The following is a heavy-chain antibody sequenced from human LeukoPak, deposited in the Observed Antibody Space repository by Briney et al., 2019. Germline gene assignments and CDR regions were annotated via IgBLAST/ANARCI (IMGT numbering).Heavy chain of an antibody. D-gene: IGHD6-6*01. Sequence: SETLSLTCTVSDGSISSYYWSWIRQPPGKGLEWIGYIYYSGSTNYNPSLKSRVTISVDTSKNQFSLKLSSVTAADTAVYYCARGSSIAARDFDYWGQGTLVTVSS. CDR1: DGSISSYY. CDR3: ARGSSIAARDFDY. J-gene: IGHJ4*02. CDR2: IYYSGST. V-gene: IGHV4-59*01.